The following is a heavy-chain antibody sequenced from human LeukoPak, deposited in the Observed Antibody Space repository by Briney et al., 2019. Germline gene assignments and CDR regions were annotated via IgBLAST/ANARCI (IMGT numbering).Heavy chain of an antibody. Sequence: GGSLRLSCAASGFTFSSYGMHWVRQAPGKGLEWVAFIRYDGSNKYYADSVKGRFTISRDNSKNTLYLQMNSLRAEDTAVYYCARGTAMLRGGVDYWGQGTLVTVSS. D-gene: IGHD5-18*01. CDR2: IRYDGSNK. V-gene: IGHV3-30*02. J-gene: IGHJ4*02. CDR1: GFTFSSYG. CDR3: ARGTAMLRGGVDY.